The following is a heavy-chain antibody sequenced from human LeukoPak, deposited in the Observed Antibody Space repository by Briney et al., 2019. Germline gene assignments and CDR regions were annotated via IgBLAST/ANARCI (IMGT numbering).Heavy chain of an antibody. D-gene: IGHD7-27*01. CDR2: MSPNSGDT. J-gene: IGHJ4*02. Sequence: ASVKVSCKASGGTFSSYAISWVRRAPGQGLEWMGWMSPNSGDTGYAQKFQGRVTMTSDSSISTAYMELSSLRSEDTAIYYCVRTPPNWGFDYWGQGTLVTVSS. CDR3: VRTPPNWGFDY. V-gene: IGHV1-8*02. CDR1: GGTFSSYA.